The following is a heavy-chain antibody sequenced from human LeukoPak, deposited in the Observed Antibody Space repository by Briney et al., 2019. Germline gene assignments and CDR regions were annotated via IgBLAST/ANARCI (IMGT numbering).Heavy chain of an antibody. D-gene: IGHD1-26*01. CDR3: LTFTPYIVGLTDGVAQF. CDR2: IKSKTDGGST. Sequence: GGSLRLSCAASGFRFNAAWMSWVRQAPGKGLEWVGRIKSKTDGGSTNYAAPVEGRFTISRDDLKNMLYLQMNSLKTEDTAVYYCLTFTPYIVGLTDGVAQFWGQGTLVTVSS. V-gene: IGHV3-15*01. J-gene: IGHJ4*02. CDR1: GFRFNAAW.